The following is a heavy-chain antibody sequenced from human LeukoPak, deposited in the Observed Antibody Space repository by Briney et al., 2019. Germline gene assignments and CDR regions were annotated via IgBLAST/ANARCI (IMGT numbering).Heavy chain of an antibody. CDR2: INHSGST. V-gene: IGHV4-34*01. CDR1: GGSFSGYY. Sequence: SETLSLTCAVYGGSFSGYYWSWIRQPPGKGLEWIGEINHSGSTNYNPSLKSRVTISVDTSKNQLSLKLSSVTAADTAVYYCARASGYSGSFFDYWGQGTLVTVSS. J-gene: IGHJ4*02. D-gene: IGHD5-12*01. CDR3: ARASGYSGSFFDY.